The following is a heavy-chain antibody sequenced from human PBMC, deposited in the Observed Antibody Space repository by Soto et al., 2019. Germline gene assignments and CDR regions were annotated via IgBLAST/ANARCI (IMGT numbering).Heavy chain of an antibody. D-gene: IGHD4-17*01. CDR1: EFSLTTSGVG. J-gene: IGHJ4*02. V-gene: IGHV2-5*02. CDR3: THKGYGDYPLDY. CDR2: IYWDDSK. Sequence: QITLKESGPTLAKPTQTLTLTCTFSEFSLTTSGVGVGWIRQPPGKALEWLAVIYWDDSKHYSPSLKSRLTITKDTSENQVVLTMTNMDPVDTATYSCTHKGYGDYPLDYWGQGTLVTVSS.